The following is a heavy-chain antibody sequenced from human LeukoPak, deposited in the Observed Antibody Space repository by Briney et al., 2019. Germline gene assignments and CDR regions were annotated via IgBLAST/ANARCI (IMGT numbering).Heavy chain of an antibody. D-gene: IGHD6-13*01. Sequence: ASVKVSCKASGYTLTSYGISWVRQAPGQGLEWMGGIIPIFGTANYAQKFQGRVTITADESTSTAYMELSSLRSEDTAVYYCARGNSSSWEFDYWGQGTLVTVSS. V-gene: IGHV1-69*13. CDR2: IIPIFGTA. CDR3: ARGNSSSWEFDY. J-gene: IGHJ4*02. CDR1: GYTLTSYG.